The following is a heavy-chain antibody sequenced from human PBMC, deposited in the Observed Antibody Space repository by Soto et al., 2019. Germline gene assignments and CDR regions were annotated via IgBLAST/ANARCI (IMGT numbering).Heavy chain of an antibody. D-gene: IGHD3-10*01. CDR1: GFTFSNYI. V-gene: IGHV3-30-3*01. Sequence: QVQLVESGGGVVQPGRSLRLSCAASGFTFSNYIMHWVRQAPGKGLEWVAMILHDGNNKYYADSVKGRFTISRDTSKNTLYLQMNSLRTEDTAIYYCARDDEDGSYCDLGYWGQGTLVTVSS. J-gene: IGHJ4*02. CDR2: ILHDGNNK. CDR3: ARDDEDGSYCDLGY.